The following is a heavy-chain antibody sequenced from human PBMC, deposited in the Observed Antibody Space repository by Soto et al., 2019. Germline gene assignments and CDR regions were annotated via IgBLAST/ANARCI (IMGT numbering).Heavy chain of an antibody. CDR2: IIGSGDTT. CDR3: AKHGGYSFGPGDYYGMDI. D-gene: IGHD5-18*01. J-gene: IGHJ6*02. V-gene: IGHV3-23*01. Sequence: GGSLRLSCAASGFTFSNFAMNWVRQAPGKGLEWVSGIIGSGDTTYYADSVKGRFTISRDKSKTTLYLQMNSLRAEDTAIYYCAKHGGYSFGPGDYYGMDIWGQGTTVTVSS. CDR1: GFTFSNFA.